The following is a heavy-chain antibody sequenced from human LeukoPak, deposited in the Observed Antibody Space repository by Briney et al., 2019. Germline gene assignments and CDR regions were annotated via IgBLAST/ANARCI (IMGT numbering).Heavy chain of an antibody. V-gene: IGHV1-18*01. D-gene: IGHD2-15*01. Sequence: ASVKVSCKASGYTFTSYGISWVRQAPGQGLEWMGWISAYNGNTNYAQKLQGRVTMTTDTSTSTAYMELRSLRSDDTAVYYCARVGSVVVAADDAFDIWGQGTMVTVSS. J-gene: IGHJ3*02. CDR3: ARVGSVVVAADDAFDI. CDR1: GYTFTSYG. CDR2: ISAYNGNT.